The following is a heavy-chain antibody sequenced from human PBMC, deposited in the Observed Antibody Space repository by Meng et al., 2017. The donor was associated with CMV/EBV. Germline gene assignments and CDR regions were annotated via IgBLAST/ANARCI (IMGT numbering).Heavy chain of an antibody. Sequence: GGSLRLSCAASGFTVSSNYMSWVRQAPGKGLEWVSVIYSGGSTYYADSVKGRFTISRDNSKNTLYLHMNSLRAEDTAVYYCARGGLTTEEGYYYYYGMDVWGQGTTVTVSS. D-gene: IGHD4-11*01. CDR2: IYSGGST. J-gene: IGHJ6*02. V-gene: IGHV3-66*02. CDR1: GFTVSSNY. CDR3: ARGGLTTEEGYYYYYGMDV.